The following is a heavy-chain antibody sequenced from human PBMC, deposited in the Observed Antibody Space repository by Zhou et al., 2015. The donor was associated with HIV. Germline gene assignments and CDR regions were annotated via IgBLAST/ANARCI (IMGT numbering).Heavy chain of an antibody. D-gene: IGHD1-26*01. Sequence: EVQLVESGGGLGKPGGSLRLSCAASGFTLSTAWMSWVRQAPGKGLEWVGRIKSKTDGGTTDYAAPVKGRFTISRDDSKNTLYLQMNSLKTEDTAVYYCTTAPFVRSLSDYWGQGTLVTVSS. CDR3: TTAPFVRSLSDY. V-gene: IGHV3-15*01. CDR2: IKSKTDGGTT. CDR1: GFTLSTAW. J-gene: IGHJ4*02.